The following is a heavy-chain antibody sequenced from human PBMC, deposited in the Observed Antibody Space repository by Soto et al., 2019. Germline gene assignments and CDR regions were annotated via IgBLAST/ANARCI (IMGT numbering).Heavy chain of an antibody. J-gene: IGHJ6*02. CDR1: GFTFSNAW. D-gene: IGHD3-22*01. CDR2: IKSKTDGGTT. Sequence: GGSLRLSCAASGFTFSNAWMNWVRQAPGKGLEWVGRIKSKTDGGTTDYAAPVKGRFTISRDDSKNTLYLQMNSLKTEDTAVYYCTTQYYYDSSGYFFSHSGMDVWGQGTTVTVSS. CDR3: TTQYYYDSSGYFFSHSGMDV. V-gene: IGHV3-15*07.